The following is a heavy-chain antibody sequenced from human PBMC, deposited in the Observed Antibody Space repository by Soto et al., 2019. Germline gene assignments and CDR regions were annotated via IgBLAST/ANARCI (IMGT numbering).Heavy chain of an antibody. Sequence: GESLKISCKGSGYSFTSYWISWVRQMPGKGLEWMGRIDPSDSYTNYSPSFQGHVPISADKSISTAYLQWSSLKASDTAMYYCARLTGYCSGGSCVYYGMDVWGQGTTVTVSS. V-gene: IGHV5-10-1*01. J-gene: IGHJ6*02. CDR3: ARLTGYCSGGSCVYYGMDV. CDR1: GYSFTSYW. CDR2: IDPSDSYT. D-gene: IGHD2-15*01.